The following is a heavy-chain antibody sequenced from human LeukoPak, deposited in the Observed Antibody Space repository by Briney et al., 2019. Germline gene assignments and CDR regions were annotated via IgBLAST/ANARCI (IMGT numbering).Heavy chain of an antibody. CDR3: AREGVRVVIPYYYYYMDV. CDR2: FYYSDST. D-gene: IGHD3-10*01. Sequence: SETLSLTCTVSGDSISSSSYYWGWIRQPPGKGLEWIGNFYYSDSTYYNPSLKSRVTISVDTSKNQFSLKLSSVTAADTAMYYCAREGVRVVIPYYYYYMDVWGKGTTVTVSS. J-gene: IGHJ6*03. CDR1: GDSISSSSYY. V-gene: IGHV4-39*07.